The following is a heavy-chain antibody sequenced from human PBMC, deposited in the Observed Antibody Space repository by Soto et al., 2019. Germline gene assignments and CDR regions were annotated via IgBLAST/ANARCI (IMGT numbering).Heavy chain of an antibody. V-gene: IGHV3-23*01. CDR2: IRGSGGST. CDR3: AKGFNSCCMSY. J-gene: IGHJ4*02. CDR1: GFTFSSYT. D-gene: IGHD2-2*01. Sequence: EVQLLESGGALVQPGGSLRLSCAASGFTFSSYTMSWFRQAPGKGLEWVSAIRGSGGSTYYADSVKGRFTISRDNSKNTLYLQMISLSAEDTAVYYCAKGFNSCCMSYWGQGTLVTVSS.